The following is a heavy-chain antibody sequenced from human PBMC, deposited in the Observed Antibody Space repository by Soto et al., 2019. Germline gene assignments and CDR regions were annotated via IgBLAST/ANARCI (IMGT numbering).Heavy chain of an antibody. Sequence: QVQLVESGGGVVQPGRSLRLSCAASGFTFSSYGMHWVRQAPGKGLEWVAVIWYDGSNKYYADSVKGRFTISRDNSKNSLYMEMNSLRAEDTAVYYCARDVEYYDFWSGYSTHFDAFDIWGQGTMVTVSS. V-gene: IGHV3-33*01. J-gene: IGHJ3*02. CDR2: IWYDGSNK. CDR1: GFTFSSYG. D-gene: IGHD3-3*01. CDR3: ARDVEYYDFWSGYSTHFDAFDI.